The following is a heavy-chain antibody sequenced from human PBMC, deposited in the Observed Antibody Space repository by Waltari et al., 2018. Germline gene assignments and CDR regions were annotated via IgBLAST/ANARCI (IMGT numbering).Heavy chain of an antibody. V-gene: IGHV1-58*02. CDR1: GFTFTSSA. D-gene: IGHD2-21*02. CDR3: AASPYCGGDCLLYFQH. CDR2: IVVGSGNT. J-gene: IGHJ1*01. Sequence: QMQLVQSGPEVKKPGTSVKVSCKASGFTFTSSAMLWVRQARGQRLEWIGWIVVGSGNTNYAQKFQERVTITRDMSTSTAYMELSSLRSEDTAVYYCAASPYCGGDCLLYFQHWGQGTLVTVSS.